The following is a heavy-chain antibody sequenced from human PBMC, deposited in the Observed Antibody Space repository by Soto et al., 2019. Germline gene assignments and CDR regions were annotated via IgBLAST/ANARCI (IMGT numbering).Heavy chain of an antibody. CDR2: ISSSTSYV. CDR1: GFTFSRYG. V-gene: IGHV3-21*06. D-gene: IGHD2-2*01. Sequence: EVQLVESGGGLVKPGGSLRLSCAASGFTFSRYGMNWLRQAPGKGLEWVASISSSTSYVYYADSVKGRFSISRDNAKNILYLEMYALRIEDTAVYYCARDPSEGRVGNWFESWGQGTLVTVYS. CDR3: ARDPSEGRVGNWFES. J-gene: IGHJ5*01.